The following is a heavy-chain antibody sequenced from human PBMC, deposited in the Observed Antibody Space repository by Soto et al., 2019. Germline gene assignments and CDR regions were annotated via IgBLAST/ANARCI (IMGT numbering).Heavy chain of an antibody. CDR2: IYPGDSDT. Sequence: GESLKISCKGSGYSFTSYWIGWVRQMPWKGLEWMGIIYPGDSDTRYSPSFQGQVTISADKSISTAYLQWSSLKASDTAMYYCARSRLEVVAATRYYFDYWGQGTLVTVSS. D-gene: IGHD2-15*01. CDR1: GYSFTSYW. V-gene: IGHV5-51*01. J-gene: IGHJ4*02. CDR3: ARSRLEVVAATRYYFDY.